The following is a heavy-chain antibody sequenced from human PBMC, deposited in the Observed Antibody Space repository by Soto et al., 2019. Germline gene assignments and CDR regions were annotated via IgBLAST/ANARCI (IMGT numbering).Heavy chain of an antibody. CDR2: ISFDDTNK. CDR1: RFTFNIYG. CDR3: ASLYYYSFTYYSDY. J-gene: IGHJ4*02. D-gene: IGHD3-16*01. V-gene: IGHV3-30*19. Sequence: PACSLAVSSSSSRFTFNIYGIACSRQAPGKGLEWVAVISFDDTNKYYADSVKGRFTISRDNSNNMLYLQMSSLRSEDTSVYYCASLYYYSFTYYSDYWGQGTLVTVYS.